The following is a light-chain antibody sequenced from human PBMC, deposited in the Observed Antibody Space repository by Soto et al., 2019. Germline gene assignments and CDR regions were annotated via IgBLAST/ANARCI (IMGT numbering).Light chain of an antibody. CDR2: DTS. CDR3: QQCGSSPP. J-gene: IGKJ1*01. CDR1: QSVSSSY. Sequence: EIVLTQSPGTLSLSPGERATLSCRASQSVSSSYLAWYQQKPGQAPRLLIYDTSSRATGIPDRFSGSGSGTDFTLAISRLEPDDFAVYYCQQCGSSPPFGQGTKVELK. V-gene: IGKV3-20*01.